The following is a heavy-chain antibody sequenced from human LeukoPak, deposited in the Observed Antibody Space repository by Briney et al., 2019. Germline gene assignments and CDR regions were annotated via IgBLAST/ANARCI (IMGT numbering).Heavy chain of an antibody. V-gene: IGHV1-18*01. D-gene: IGHD1-26*01. CDR1: GYTFTSYG. CDR3: TTEDDRVGATPFFDY. Sequence: ASVKVSCKASGYTFTSYGIRWVRQAPGQGLEWMGLISAYNGNTNYAQKLQGRVTITTDTSTSTAYMELRRLRSDDTAVYYCTTEDDRVGATPFFDYWGQGTLVTVSS. CDR2: ISAYNGNT. J-gene: IGHJ4*02.